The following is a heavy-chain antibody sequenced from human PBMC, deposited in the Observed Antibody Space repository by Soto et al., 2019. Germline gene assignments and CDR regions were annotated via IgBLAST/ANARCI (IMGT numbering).Heavy chain of an antibody. CDR1: GYTFTSYA. D-gene: IGHD3-10*01. V-gene: IGHV1-3*05. J-gene: IGHJ4*02. Sequence: QAQLVKSGAEEKKPGASVKVSWKASGYTFTSYAIHWVRQSPGQRLEWMGWINAGNGNTIYFHNVQGRGTITRDTSASTVYMALCCLRFEATRVYYCGRWASGFDYWCPRTMV. CDR3: GRWASGFDY. CDR2: INAGNGNT.